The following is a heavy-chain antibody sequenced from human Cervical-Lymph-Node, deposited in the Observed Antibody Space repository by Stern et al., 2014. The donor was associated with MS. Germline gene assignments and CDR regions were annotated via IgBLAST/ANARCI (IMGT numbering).Heavy chain of an antibody. CDR1: GGTFSSQT. V-gene: IGHV1-69*09. D-gene: IGHD3-10*01. J-gene: IGHJ6*02. CDR2: IIPMFGLT. CDR3: ARVRASAGVYYAMDV. Sequence: QVQLVQSGAEVKEPGSSVKVSCKASGGTFSSQTVAWARQARGQGLQWMGTIIPMFGLTTYTQTFQDRITLTADKATGTAYLDLNSLASDDTAVYYCARVRASAGVYYAMDVWGQGTPVIVSS.